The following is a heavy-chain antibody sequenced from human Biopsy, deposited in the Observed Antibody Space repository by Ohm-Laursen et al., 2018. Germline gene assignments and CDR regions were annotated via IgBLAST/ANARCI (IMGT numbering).Heavy chain of an antibody. CDR2: IYPNSGDT. Sequence: ASVKVSCKVSGDAFLGYYLHWVRQAPGQGLGWMGSIYPNSGDTDFAQKFQGRVSMTRDTSVSTAYLELSSLRSDDTAIYYCARDLLEWSLPSWGQGTLVTVSS. D-gene: IGHD3-3*01. J-gene: IGHJ4*02. CDR3: ARDLLEWSLPS. V-gene: IGHV1-2*02. CDR1: GDAFLGYY.